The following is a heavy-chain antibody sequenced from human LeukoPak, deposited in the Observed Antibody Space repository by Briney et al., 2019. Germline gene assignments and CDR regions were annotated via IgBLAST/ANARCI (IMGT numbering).Heavy chain of an antibody. V-gene: IGHV3-30*18. CDR2: ISYDGSNK. J-gene: IGHJ4*02. Sequence: GGSLRLSCTVSGFTVSSNSMSWVRQAPGKGLEWVAVISYDGSNKYYADSVKGRFTISRDNSKNTLYLQMNSLRAEDTAVYYCAKAVASNLAYYFDYWGQGTLVTVSS. CDR1: GFTVSSNS. CDR3: AKAVASNLAYYFDY.